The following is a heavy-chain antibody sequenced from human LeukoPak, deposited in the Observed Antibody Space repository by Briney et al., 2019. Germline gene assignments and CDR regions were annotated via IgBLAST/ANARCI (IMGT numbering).Heavy chain of an antibody. CDR2: ISSSSSYI. D-gene: IGHD2-2*01. CDR1: GFTFSSYS. CDR3: ARRRRTSFRFDP. J-gene: IGHJ5*02. Sequence: GGSLRLSCAASGFTFSSYSMNWVRQAPGKGLEWVSSISSSSSYIYYADSVKGRFTISRDNAKNSLYLQMNSLRAEDTAVYYCARRRRTSFRFDPWGQRTLVTVSP. V-gene: IGHV3-21*01.